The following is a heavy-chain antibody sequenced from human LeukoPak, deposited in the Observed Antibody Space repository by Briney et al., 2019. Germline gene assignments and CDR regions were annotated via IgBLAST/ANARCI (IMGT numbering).Heavy chain of an antibody. Sequence: SQTLSLTCTVSGGSISSGSHYWSWNRQPAGKALEWIGRVYTSGSTDYNPSLKSRVAISVDTSKNQFSLKLSSVTAADTAVYYCARDSDYGDYVDYWGQGTLVTVSS. CDR3: ARDSDYGDYVDY. J-gene: IGHJ4*02. V-gene: IGHV4-61*02. D-gene: IGHD4-17*01. CDR1: GGSISSGSHY. CDR2: VYTSGST.